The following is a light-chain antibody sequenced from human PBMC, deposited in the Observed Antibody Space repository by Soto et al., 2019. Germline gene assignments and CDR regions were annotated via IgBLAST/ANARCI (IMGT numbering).Light chain of an antibody. J-gene: IGKJ1*01. CDR2: KAS. Sequence: DIQMTQSPSTLSASVGDRVTITCRAGQSISDWLAWYQQKPGKAPKLLIYKASSLESGVPSRFSGSGSGTDFTLTISSLQPDDFATYYCQQYNSYSRTFGQGTKVEV. V-gene: IGKV1-5*03. CDR3: QQYNSYSRT. CDR1: QSISDW.